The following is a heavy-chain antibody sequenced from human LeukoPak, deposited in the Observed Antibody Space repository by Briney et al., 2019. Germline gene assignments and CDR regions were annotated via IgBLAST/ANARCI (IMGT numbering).Heavy chain of an antibody. J-gene: IGHJ4*02. D-gene: IGHD3/OR15-3a*01. V-gene: IGHV3-48*01. CDR1: GFTFSGFS. Sequence: WGAPRISCAASGFTFSGFSLNWVRPAPGEGLEWISNIRGSGSDMYYAASVKGRFTISRDSATNSLYLQMNNLKVDDTAVYFCVRDLNWAFDSWGQGTLVTVSS. CDR2: IRGSGSDM. CDR3: VRDLNWAFDS.